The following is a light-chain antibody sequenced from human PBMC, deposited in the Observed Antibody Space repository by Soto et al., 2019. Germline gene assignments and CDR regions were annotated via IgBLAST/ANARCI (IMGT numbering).Light chain of an antibody. CDR2: VAS. J-gene: IGKJ5*01. CDR1: QNVGGRF. V-gene: IGKV3-20*01. Sequence: IVLTQSPGTLTLSPGERATLSCRASQNVGGRFLAWYQQKPGQAPRLLINVASTRATGIPDRFSGSGSGTDFTLTISRLEPEDFAVYYCQQYGTPPIAFGQGTRL. CDR3: QQYGTPPIA.